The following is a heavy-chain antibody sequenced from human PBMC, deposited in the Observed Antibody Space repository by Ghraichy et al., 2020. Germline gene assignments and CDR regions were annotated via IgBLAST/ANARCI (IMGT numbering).Heavy chain of an antibody. CDR3: ARETYNSVTGYYNVMDH. CDR1: SGSITNYY. Sequence: SETLSLTCTVSSGSITNYYWSWIRQPPGKGMEWIGYIYSSGSTIYNPSLESRVTMSVDTSKNHFSLRLTSVSAADTAVYYCARETYNSVTGYYNVMDHWGQGILVTVSS. J-gene: IGHJ4*02. V-gene: IGHV4-59*08. D-gene: IGHD3-9*01. CDR2: IYSSGST.